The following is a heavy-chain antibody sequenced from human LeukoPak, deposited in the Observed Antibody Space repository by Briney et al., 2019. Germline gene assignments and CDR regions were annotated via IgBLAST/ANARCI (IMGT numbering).Heavy chain of an antibody. J-gene: IGHJ4*02. D-gene: IGHD1-26*01. CDR3: ARDSVGAGYFDY. Sequence: GGSLRLSCAASGFTVSSNYMSWVRQAPGKGLEWVSVIYSGGGTYYADSVKGRFTISRDNSKNTLYLQMNSLRAEDTAVYYCARDSVGAGYFDYWGQGTLVTVSS. CDR1: GFTVSSNY. CDR2: IYSGGGT. V-gene: IGHV3-53*01.